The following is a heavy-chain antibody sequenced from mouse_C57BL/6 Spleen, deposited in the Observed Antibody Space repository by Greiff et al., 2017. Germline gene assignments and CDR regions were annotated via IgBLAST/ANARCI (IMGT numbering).Heavy chain of an antibody. Sequence: EVQLQQSGPELVKPGASVKISCKASGYTFTDYYMNWVKQSHGKSLEWIGDINPNNGGTSYNQKFKGKATLTVDKSSSTAYMELRSLTSEDSAVYYCARRYYSHAWFAYWGQGTLVTVSA. CDR1: GYTFTDYY. D-gene: IGHD2-12*01. CDR3: ARRYYSHAWFAY. J-gene: IGHJ3*01. V-gene: IGHV1-26*01. CDR2: INPNNGGT.